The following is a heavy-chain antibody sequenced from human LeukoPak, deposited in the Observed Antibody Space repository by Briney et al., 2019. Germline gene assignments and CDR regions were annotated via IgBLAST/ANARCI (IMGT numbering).Heavy chain of an antibody. CDR1: GYTFTGYY. CDR2: INPNSGGT. D-gene: IGHD3/OR15-3a*01. Sequence: ASVKVSCKASGYTFTGYYMHWVRQAPGQGLEWMGRINPNSGGTNYAQKFQGRVTMTRDTSISTAYMELSRLRSDDTAVYYCARDGLGSNWFDPWGQGTLVTVSS. J-gene: IGHJ5*02. V-gene: IGHV1-2*06. CDR3: ARDGLGSNWFDP.